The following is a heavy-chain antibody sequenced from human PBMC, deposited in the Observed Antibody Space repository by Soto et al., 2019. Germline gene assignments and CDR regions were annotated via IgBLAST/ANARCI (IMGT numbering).Heavy chain of an antibody. CDR1: GFTFSIYA. D-gene: IGHD2-21*02. Sequence: GGSLRLSCAASGFTFSIYAMNWVRQAPGKGLEWVSVISGSGGSTYYADSVKGRFTISRDNSKNTLYLQMNSLRAEDTAVYYCAKDKVPVVVTAPFDYWGQGTLVTVSS. CDR2: ISGSGGST. V-gene: IGHV3-23*01. CDR3: AKDKVPVVVTAPFDY. J-gene: IGHJ4*02.